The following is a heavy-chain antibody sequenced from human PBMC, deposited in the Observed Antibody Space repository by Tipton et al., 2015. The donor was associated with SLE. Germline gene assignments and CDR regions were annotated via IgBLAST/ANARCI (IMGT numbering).Heavy chain of an antibody. CDR1: GGSISSYY. V-gene: IGHV4-4*08. J-gene: IGHJ4*02. D-gene: IGHD6-25*01. CDR3: ARQDLGRAATLTFDI. Sequence: TLSLTCTVSGGSISSYYWNWIRQPPGKGLEWIGYIYTSGSTNYNPSLKSRVTISVDTSKNQFSLKLSSVTAADTGVYFCARQDLGRAATLTFDIWGLGTLVTVSS. CDR2: IYTSGST.